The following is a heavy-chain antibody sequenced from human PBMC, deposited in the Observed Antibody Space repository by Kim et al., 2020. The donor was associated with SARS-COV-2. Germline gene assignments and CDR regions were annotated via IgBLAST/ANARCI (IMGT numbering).Heavy chain of an antibody. CDR2: IYYSGST. D-gene: IGHD2-15*01. Sequence: SETLSLTCTVSGGSISSSSYYWGWIRQPPGKGLEWIGSIYYSGSTYYNPSLKSRVTISVDTSKNQFSLKLSSVTAADTAVYYCARSYCSGGSCYRSNWFDPWGQGTLVTVSS. CDR1: GGSISSSSYY. V-gene: IGHV4-39*01. J-gene: IGHJ5*02. CDR3: ARSYCSGGSCYRSNWFDP.